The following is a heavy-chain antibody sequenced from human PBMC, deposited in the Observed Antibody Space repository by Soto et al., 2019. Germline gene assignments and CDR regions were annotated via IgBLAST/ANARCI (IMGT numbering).Heavy chain of an antibody. J-gene: IGHJ6*03. CDR1: GFTFSDHY. CDR3: TRGGTSQNSYYWHMDV. D-gene: IGHD2-15*01. Sequence: GGSLRLSCAASGFTFSDHYMDWVRQAPGKGLEWVGRGRNKANSYTTDYAASVKGRFTVSRDDSKNLLYLQLNSLKTEDTAVYYCTRGGTSQNSYYWHMDVWGQGTTVTVSS. CDR2: GRNKANSYTT. V-gene: IGHV3-72*01.